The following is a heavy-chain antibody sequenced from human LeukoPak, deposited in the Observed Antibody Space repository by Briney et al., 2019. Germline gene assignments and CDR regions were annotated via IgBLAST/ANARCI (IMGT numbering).Heavy chain of an antibody. CDR1: GFTFSTYW. J-gene: IGHJ4*02. V-gene: IGHV3-74*01. CDR3: ARGSITMIRGVFDY. CDR2: INNDGSST. Sequence: GGSLRLSCAASGFTFSTYWMHWVRQAPGKGLVWVSHINNDGSSTNYADSVKGRFTISRDNAKNSLYLQMNSLRDEDTAVYYCARGSITMIRGVFDYWGQGTLVTVSS. D-gene: IGHD3-22*01.